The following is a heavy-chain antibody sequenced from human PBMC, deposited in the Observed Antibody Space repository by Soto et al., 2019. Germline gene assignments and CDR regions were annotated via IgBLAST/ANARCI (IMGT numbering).Heavy chain of an antibody. CDR3: ARDADIVVVVASHGFDP. D-gene: IGHD2-15*01. CDR2: IIPILGIA. CDR1: GGTFSSYT. Sequence: SVKVSCKASGGTFSSYTISWVRQAPGQGLEWMGRIIPILGIANYAQKFQGRVTITADKSTSTAYMELSSLRSEDTAVYYCARDADIVVVVASHGFDPWGQGTLVTVSS. J-gene: IGHJ5*02. V-gene: IGHV1-69*04.